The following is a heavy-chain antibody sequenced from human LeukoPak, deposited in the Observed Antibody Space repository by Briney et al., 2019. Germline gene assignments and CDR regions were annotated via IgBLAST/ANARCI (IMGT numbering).Heavy chain of an antibody. CDR1: GFMFSSNW. CDR2: IKEDGTET. D-gene: IGHD4-17*01. Sequence: GGSLRLSCAASGFMFSSNWMSWVRLAPGKGLGWVANIKEDGTETYYVDSVKSRFTISRDNAKNSLYLQMNSLRVEDTAMYYCARYTAVSSPGAFDVWGQGTMVTVSS. J-gene: IGHJ3*01. CDR3: ARYTAVSSPGAFDV. V-gene: IGHV3-7*03.